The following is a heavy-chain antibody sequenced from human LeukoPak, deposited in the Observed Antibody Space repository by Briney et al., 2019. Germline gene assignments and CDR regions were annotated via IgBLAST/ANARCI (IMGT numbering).Heavy chain of an antibody. D-gene: IGHD3-10*01. CDR1: GGSISSGGSY. CDR3: ARAGLTMVRGVSKRFDY. J-gene: IGHJ4*02. Sequence: SETLSLTCTVSGGSISSGGSYWSWGRQHPGTGMEWLGYICYSWSTYYNPSLKSLVTISADTSKNQFSLKLSSVTAADTAVYYCARAGLTMVRGVSKRFDYWGQGTLVTVSS. V-gene: IGHV4-31*01. CDR2: ICYSWST.